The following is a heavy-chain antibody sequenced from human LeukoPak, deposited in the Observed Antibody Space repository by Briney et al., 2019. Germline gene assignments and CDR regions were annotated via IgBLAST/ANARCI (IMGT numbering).Heavy chain of an antibody. V-gene: IGHV5-51*01. J-gene: IGHJ5*02. CDR1: GYRFSSYW. CDR3: ARQATSGSLEFDP. CDR2: IYPGDSDT. D-gene: IGHD1-26*01. Sequence: GESLKISCKGSGYRFSSYWIGWVRQMPGKGLEWMGIIYPGDSDTRYSPSFQGQVTISADKSISTAYLQWSSLKASDTAMYYCARQATSGSLEFDPWGQGTLVTVSS.